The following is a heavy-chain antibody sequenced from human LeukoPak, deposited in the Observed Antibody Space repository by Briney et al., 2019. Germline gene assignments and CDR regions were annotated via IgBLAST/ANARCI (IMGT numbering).Heavy chain of an antibody. CDR1: GFTFSSYS. CDR2: ISSSSSYI. CDR3: ASYYYDSSGYFDC. V-gene: IGHV3-21*01. Sequence: GGSLRLSCAASGFTFSSYSINWVRQAPGKGLEWVSSISSSSSYIYYADSVKGRFTISRDNAKNSLYLQMNSLRAEDTAVYYCASYYYDSSGYFDCWGQGTLVTVSS. D-gene: IGHD3-22*01. J-gene: IGHJ4*02.